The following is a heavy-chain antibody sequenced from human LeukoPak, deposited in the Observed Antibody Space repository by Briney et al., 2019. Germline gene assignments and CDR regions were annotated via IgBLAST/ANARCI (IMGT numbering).Heavy chain of an antibody. V-gene: IGHV5-51*01. J-gene: IGHJ4*02. D-gene: IGHD3-9*01. CDR3: MRSPDIDILTGYSRYYFDY. CDR1: GYNFTSYW. Sequence: RGESLKISCKGSGYNFTSYWIGWVRQMPGKGLEWMGVIYPGDSHTRYSPSLQGQGTISADKSISTAYLQWNSLKASDTAIYYCMRSPDIDILTGYSRYYFDYWGQGTLVTVSS. CDR2: IYPGDSHT.